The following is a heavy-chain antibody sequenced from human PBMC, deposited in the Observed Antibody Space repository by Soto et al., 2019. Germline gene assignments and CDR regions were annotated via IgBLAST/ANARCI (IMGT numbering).Heavy chain of an antibody. V-gene: IGHV3-23*01. D-gene: IGHD6-19*01. CDR1: GFTFSSYA. CDR2: ISGSGGST. Sequence: EVQLLESGGGLVQPGGSLRLSCAASGFTFSSYAMSWVRQAPGKGLEWVSAISGSGGSTYSADSMKGRFTISRDNSKNTRYLQLNRLRAEDTAVYYCAKDGTSIAVAGNDYYYYSYMDVWGQGTTVTVSS. J-gene: IGHJ6*03. CDR3: AKDGTSIAVAGNDYYYYSYMDV.